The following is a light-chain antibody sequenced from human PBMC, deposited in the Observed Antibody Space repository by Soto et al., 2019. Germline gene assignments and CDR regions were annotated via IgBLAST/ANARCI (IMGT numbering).Light chain of an antibody. V-gene: IGLV2-14*01. J-gene: IGLJ1*01. CDR1: SSDVGGYNY. CDR2: DVS. Sequence: QSALTQPASVSGSPGQSITISCTGTSSDVGGYNYVSWYQQHPGKAPKVMIYDVSNRPSGVSNRFSGSKSGNTAPLTISGLQAEDEADYYCSSYTRSSTLVVFGGGTTLTVL. CDR3: SSYTRSSTLVV.